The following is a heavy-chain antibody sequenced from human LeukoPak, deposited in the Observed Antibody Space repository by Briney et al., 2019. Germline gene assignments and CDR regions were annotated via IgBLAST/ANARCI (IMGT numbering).Heavy chain of an antibody. CDR3: TSQLGY. CDR1: GFTVSSNY. J-gene: IGHJ4*02. Sequence: PGGSLRLSCAASGFTVSSNYMSWVRQAPGKGLEWVSIIYSGGSTYYADSVKGRFTISRDNSKNTLYLQMNSLKTEDTAVYYCTSQLGYWGQGTLVTVSS. D-gene: IGHD6-6*01. V-gene: IGHV3-66*01. CDR2: IYSGGST.